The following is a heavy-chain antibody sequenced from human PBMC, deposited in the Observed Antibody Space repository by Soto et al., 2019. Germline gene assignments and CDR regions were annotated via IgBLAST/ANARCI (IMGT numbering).Heavy chain of an antibody. CDR3: AREGRYMGAWDH. D-gene: IGHD5-12*01. CDR2: IKPDGSGQ. V-gene: IGHV3-7*03. J-gene: IGHJ4*02. CDR1: GFSFTTYW. Sequence: EVQLVESGGALVQPGGSLRLSCAASGFSFTTYWMNWVRQAPGKGLEWVANIKPDGSGQYYLDSVKGRFAISRDNAKNSLYLQLNSLRADDTAIYFCAREGRYMGAWDHWGQGTPVTVSS.